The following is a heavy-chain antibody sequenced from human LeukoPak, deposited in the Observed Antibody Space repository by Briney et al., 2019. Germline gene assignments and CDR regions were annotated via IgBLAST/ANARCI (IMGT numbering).Heavy chain of an antibody. Sequence: GGSLRLSCAASGFTFSSYGMHWVRQAPGKGLEWVAVISHDGSNKYYADSVKGRFTISRDNSKNTLYLQMNSLRAEDTAVYYCAKLVRGVSRRPNDAFDIWGQGTMVTVSS. V-gene: IGHV3-30*18. CDR2: ISHDGSNK. D-gene: IGHD3-10*01. CDR1: GFTFSSYG. CDR3: AKLVRGVSRRPNDAFDI. J-gene: IGHJ3*02.